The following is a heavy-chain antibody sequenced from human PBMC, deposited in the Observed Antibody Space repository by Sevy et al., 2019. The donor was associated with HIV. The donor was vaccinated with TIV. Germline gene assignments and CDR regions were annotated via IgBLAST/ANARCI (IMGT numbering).Heavy chain of an antibody. J-gene: IGHJ4*02. CDR1: GFTLSYYG. CDR3: TSVLFDY. CDR2: IKDDGSKR. V-gene: IGHV3-30*02. Sequence: GGSLSLSCAASGFTLSYYGMHWVRQAPGKGLEWVTFIKDDGSKRFYADSVKGRFTVSRDNSKNTMSLQMNSLRAEDTAVYYCTSVLFDYWGQGALVTVSS. D-gene: IGHD3-10*01.